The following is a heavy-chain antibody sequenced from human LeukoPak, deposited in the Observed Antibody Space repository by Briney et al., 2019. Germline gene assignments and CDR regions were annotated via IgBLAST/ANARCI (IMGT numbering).Heavy chain of an antibody. Sequence: PSETLSLTCTVSGDSISSYDWSWIRQPPGKGLEWIGYAYHSRITNDNPSLKSRVTISVDTSESQFSLRLSSVTAADTAIYYCARHGGTFDPWGQGILVTVPS. J-gene: IGHJ5*02. D-gene: IGHD1-1*01. CDR1: GDSISSYD. CDR3: ARHGGTFDP. CDR2: AYHSRIT. V-gene: IGHV4-59*01.